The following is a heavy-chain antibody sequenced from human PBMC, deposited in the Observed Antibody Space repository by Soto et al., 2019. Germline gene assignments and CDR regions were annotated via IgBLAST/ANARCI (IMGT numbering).Heavy chain of an antibody. Sequence: QVQLQESGPGLVKPSGTLSLTCAVSGGSISSSYWWSWVRQPPGKGLEWIGEMYHTGSTNYNPSLKTRVTISVDKSKNQFSLRVSSVTAADTAVYYCARKQWVVPNWFDPWGQGSLVTVSS. CDR3: ARKQWVVPNWFDP. CDR2: MYHTGST. CDR1: GGSISSSYW. J-gene: IGHJ5*02. V-gene: IGHV4-4*02. D-gene: IGHD6-19*01.